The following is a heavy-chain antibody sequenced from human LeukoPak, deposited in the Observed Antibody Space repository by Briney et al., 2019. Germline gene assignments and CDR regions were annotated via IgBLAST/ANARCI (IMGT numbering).Heavy chain of an antibody. D-gene: IGHD1-26*01. CDR2: IYYNGNT. V-gene: IGHV4-59*01. Sequence: SETLSLTCSVSDGSINSYYWNWIRRPPGKGLEWIGYIYYNGNTNYSPSLKSRVTMSVDTSKNLFSLKVSSVTAADTAVYYCARGRSNYYGMDVWGQGSTVTVSS. CDR1: DGSINSYY. J-gene: IGHJ6*02. CDR3: ARGRSNYYGMDV.